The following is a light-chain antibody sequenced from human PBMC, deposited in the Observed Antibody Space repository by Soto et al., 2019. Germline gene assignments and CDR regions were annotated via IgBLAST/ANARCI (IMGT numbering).Light chain of an antibody. CDR3: QKYNSARALT. CDR2: AAS. V-gene: IGKV1-27*01. Sequence: DIQMTQSPSSLSASVGDRVTITCRASQGISNYLAWYQQKPVKVPKLLIYAASTFQSLVPSRFSGSGSGTDFTLTISSLQPEDVATYYCQKYNSARALTFGGGTKVEIK. J-gene: IGKJ4*01. CDR1: QGISNY.